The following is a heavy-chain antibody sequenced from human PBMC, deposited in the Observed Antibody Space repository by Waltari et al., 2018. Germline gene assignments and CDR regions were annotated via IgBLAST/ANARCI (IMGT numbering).Heavy chain of an antibody. D-gene: IGHD5-18*01. V-gene: IGHV4-39*07. CDR3: ARDHPPRGYSYGPFDY. J-gene: IGHJ4*02. Sequence: QLQLQESGPGLVKPSETLSLTCTVSGGSISSSSYYWGWIRQPPGKGLEWIGSIHYSVSTYYNPSLRSRVTISVDTSKNQFSLKLSSVTAADTAVYYCARDHPPRGYSYGPFDYWGQGTLVTVSS. CDR1: GGSISSSSYY. CDR2: IHYSVST.